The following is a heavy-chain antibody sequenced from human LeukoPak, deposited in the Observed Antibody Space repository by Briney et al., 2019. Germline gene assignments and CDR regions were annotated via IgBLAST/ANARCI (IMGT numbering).Heavy chain of an antibody. D-gene: IGHD5-24*01. V-gene: IGHV3-11*01. CDR2: ISSSGRTI. Sequence: GSLRLSCAATGFTFSDFHMSWIRQAPGKGLEWVSYISSSGRTIYYADSVKGRFTISRDNAKNSLYVQMNSLRAEDTAVYYCARSDGYNYPFDYWGQGTLVTVSS. J-gene: IGHJ4*02. CDR1: GFTFSDFH. CDR3: ARSDGYNYPFDY.